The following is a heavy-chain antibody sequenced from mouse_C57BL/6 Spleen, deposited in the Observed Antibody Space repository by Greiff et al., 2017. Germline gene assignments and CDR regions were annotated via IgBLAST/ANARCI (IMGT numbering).Heavy chain of an antibody. CDR3: AREGLRYFDY. J-gene: IGHJ2*01. D-gene: IGHD2-4*01. V-gene: IGHV1-77*01. Sequence: VQLQQSGAELVKPGASVKISCKASGYTFTTSYINWVKPRPGQGLGWIGKIGPGSGSTYYNEKFKGKATLTEDNSSSTAYMQRSSLTAEDSAVYFSAREGLRYFDYWGQGTTLTVSS. CDR2: IGPGSGST. CDR1: GYTFTTSY.